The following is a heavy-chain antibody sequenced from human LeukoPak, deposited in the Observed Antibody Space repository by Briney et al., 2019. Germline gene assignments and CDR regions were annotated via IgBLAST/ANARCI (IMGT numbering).Heavy chain of an antibody. CDR1: GFTFSSYS. J-gene: IGHJ3*02. CDR2: ISSSSSYI. V-gene: IGHV3-21*01. Sequence: GGSLRLSCAASGFTFSSYSMNWVRQAPGKGLEWVSSISSSSSYIYYADSVKGRFTISRDNAKNSLYLQMNSLRAEDTAVYYCARDKRRSNYYGSGSYYWNAFDIWGQGTMVTVSS. CDR3: ARDKRRSNYYGSGSYYWNAFDI. D-gene: IGHD3-10*01.